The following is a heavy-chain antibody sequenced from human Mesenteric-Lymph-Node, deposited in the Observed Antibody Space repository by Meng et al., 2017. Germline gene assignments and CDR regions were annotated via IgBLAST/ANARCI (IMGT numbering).Heavy chain of an antibody. J-gene: IGHJ4*02. CDR3: ARVPYSDILTGYQSHRFDY. V-gene: IGHV4-39*07. D-gene: IGHD3-9*01. Sequence: SDTLSLTCTVSGGSISSYYWGWIRQPPGKGLEGIGCIYYSGSNYYTPSLKSRVTISVDTFKNQFSLKMSSVTAADTAVYYCARVPYSDILTGYQSHRFDYWGQGTLVTVSS. CDR1: GGSISSYY. CDR2: IYYSGSN.